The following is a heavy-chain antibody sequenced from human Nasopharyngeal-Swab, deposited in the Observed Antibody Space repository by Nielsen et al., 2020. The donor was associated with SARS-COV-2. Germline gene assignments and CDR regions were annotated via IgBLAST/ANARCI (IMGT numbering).Heavy chain of an antibody. CDR3: ARGLFSGWDIVVVPAARGDY. D-gene: IGHD2-2*01. J-gene: IGHJ4*02. CDR1: GGSFSGYY. V-gene: IGHV4-34*01. CDR2: INHSGST. Sequence: GSLRLSCAVYGGSFSGYYWSWIRQPPGKGLEWIGEINHSGSTNYNPSLKSRVTISVDTSKNQFSLKLSSVTAADTAVYYCARGLFSGWDIVVVPAARGDYWGQGTLVTVSS.